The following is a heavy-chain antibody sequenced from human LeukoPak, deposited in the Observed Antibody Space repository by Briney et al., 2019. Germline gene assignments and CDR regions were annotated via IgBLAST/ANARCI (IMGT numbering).Heavy chain of an antibody. V-gene: IGHV3-30*02. CDR2: IQYDGSNE. CDR1: GFTFSSYG. J-gene: IGHJ6*03. D-gene: IGHD1-20*01. Sequence: GGSLRLSCAASGFTFSSYGMSWVRQAPGKGLEWVAYIQYDGSNEQYADSVKGRFTISRDNSKKTVYLQMNSLRTEDTAVYYCARGTLTGLPYYSFMDVWGKGTTVTISS. CDR3: ARGTLTGLPYYSFMDV.